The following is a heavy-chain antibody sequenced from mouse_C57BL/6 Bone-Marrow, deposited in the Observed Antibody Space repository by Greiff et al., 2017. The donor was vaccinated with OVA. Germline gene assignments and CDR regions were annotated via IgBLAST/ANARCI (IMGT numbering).Heavy chain of an antibody. CDR2: INPNNGGT. J-gene: IGHJ4*01. Sequence: EVQLQPSGPELVKPGASVKISCKASGYTFTDYYMNWVKQSHGKSLEWIGDINPNNGGTSYNQKFKGKATLTVDKSSSTAYMELRSLTSEDSAVYYCARWGSLGYAMDYWGQGTSVTVSS. CDR3: ARWGSLGYAMDY. CDR1: GYTFTDYY. V-gene: IGHV1-26*01. D-gene: IGHD3-3*01.